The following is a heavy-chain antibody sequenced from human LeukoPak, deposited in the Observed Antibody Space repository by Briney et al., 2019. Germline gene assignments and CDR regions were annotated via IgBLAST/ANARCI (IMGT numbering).Heavy chain of an antibody. CDR2: IIPIFGTA. J-gene: IGHJ4*02. D-gene: IGHD4-11*01. CDR3: ARGQIHSNYFDY. V-gene: IGHV1-69*13. Sequence: ASVKVSCKASGYTFTSYGISWVRQAPGQGLEWMGGIIPIFGTANYAQKFQGRVTITADESTSTAYMELSSLRSEDTAVYYCARGQIHSNYFDYWGQGTLVTVSS. CDR1: GYTFTSYG.